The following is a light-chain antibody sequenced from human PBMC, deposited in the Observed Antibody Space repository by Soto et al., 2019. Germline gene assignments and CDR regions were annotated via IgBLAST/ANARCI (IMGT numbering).Light chain of an antibody. V-gene: IGKV3-11*01. J-gene: IGKJ4*01. CDR2: DAS. Sequence: EIVVTQSPATLSLSPGERATLSCWASQSISSYLAWYQHKPGQAPRPLIYDASNRATGIPARFSGSGSGTDFTLTISSLEPEDFAVYYCQQRSTWPLTFGGGTKVEIK. CDR1: QSISSY. CDR3: QQRSTWPLT.